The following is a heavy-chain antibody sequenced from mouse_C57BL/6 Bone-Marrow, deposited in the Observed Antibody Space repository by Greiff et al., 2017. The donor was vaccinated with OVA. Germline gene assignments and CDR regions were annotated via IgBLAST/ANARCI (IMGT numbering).Heavy chain of an antibody. CDR1: GYTFTDYY. CDR3: ARPDSTGYYAIEY. Sequence: VQLQQSGPVLVKPGASVKMSCKASGYTFTDYYMNWVKQSHGKSLEWIGVINPYNGGTSYNQKFKGKATLTVDKSSSTAYMELTSLTSEDSAVYYCARPDSTGYYAIEYWGQGTSDTVPA. J-gene: IGHJ4*01. V-gene: IGHV1-19*01. D-gene: IGHD3-2*01. CDR2: INPYNGGT.